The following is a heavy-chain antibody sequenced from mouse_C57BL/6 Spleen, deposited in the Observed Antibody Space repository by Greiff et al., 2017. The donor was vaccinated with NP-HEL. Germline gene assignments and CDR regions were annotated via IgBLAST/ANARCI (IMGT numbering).Heavy chain of an antibody. Sequence: EVQLVESGGGLVKPGGSLKLSCAASGFTFSSYAMSWVRQTPEKRLEWVATISDGGSYTYYPDNVKGRFTISRDNAKNNLYLQMSHLKSEDTAMYDCARYRDEYDGTGWYFDVWGTGTTVTVSS. D-gene: IGHD2-4*01. CDR2: ISDGGSYT. CDR3: ARYRDEYDGTGWYFDV. V-gene: IGHV5-4*01. J-gene: IGHJ1*03. CDR1: GFTFSSYA.